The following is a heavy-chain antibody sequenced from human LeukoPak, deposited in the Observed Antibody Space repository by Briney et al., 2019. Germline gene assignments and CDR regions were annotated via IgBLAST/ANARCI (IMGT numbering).Heavy chain of an antibody. CDR1: GYSFTTYW. J-gene: IGHJ4*02. CDR3: ARQGTYSSSVDH. V-gene: IGHV5-51*01. Sequence: GESLKISCKGSGYSFTTYWIGWVRQMPGKGLEWMGIIYPGDSDTRYSPSFQGQVTISADKSISTTYLQWSSLKDSDTAIYYCARQGTYSSSVDHWGQGTLVTVSS. CDR2: IYPGDSDT. D-gene: IGHD6-6*01.